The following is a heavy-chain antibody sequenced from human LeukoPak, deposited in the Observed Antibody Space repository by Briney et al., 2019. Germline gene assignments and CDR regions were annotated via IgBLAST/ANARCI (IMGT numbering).Heavy chain of an antibody. Sequence: PGGSLRLSCAASGFTFSSYEMNWVRQAPGKGLEWVSYISSSGSTIYYADSVKGQFTISRDNAKNSLYLQMNSLRAEDTAVYYCASGNVRYSSSSAGDAFDIWGQGTMVTVSS. J-gene: IGHJ3*02. D-gene: IGHD6-6*01. CDR3: ASGNVRYSSSSAGDAFDI. V-gene: IGHV3-48*03. CDR2: ISSSGSTI. CDR1: GFTFSSYE.